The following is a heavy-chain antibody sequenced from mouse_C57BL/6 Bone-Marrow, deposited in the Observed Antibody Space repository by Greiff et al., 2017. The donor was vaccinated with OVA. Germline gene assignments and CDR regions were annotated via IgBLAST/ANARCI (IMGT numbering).Heavy chain of an antibody. CDR1: GFTFSDYG. J-gene: IGHJ1*03. Sequence: EVKLVESGGGLVKPGGSLKLSCAASGFTFSDYGMHWVRQAPEKGLEWVAYISSGSSTIYYADTVKGRFTISRDNAKNTLFLQMTSLRAEDTARYYCARMEYGSSYWYCDVWGTGTTVTVSS. D-gene: IGHD1-1*01. CDR2: ISSGSSTI. V-gene: IGHV5-17*01. CDR3: ARMEYGSSYWYCDV.